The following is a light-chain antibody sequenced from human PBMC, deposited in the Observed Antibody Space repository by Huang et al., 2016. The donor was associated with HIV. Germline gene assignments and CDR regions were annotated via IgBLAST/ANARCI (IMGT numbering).Light chain of an antibody. CDR1: QSVDSK. J-gene: IGKJ1*01. CDR3: QQYNNWPPWT. Sequence: EIVMTQSPATLSVSPGERATLSCKASQSVDSKLAWYQQKPGQAPRLLICGASTRAIVVAARFSGSGSGTNFTLTISSLQSEDFAVYYCQQYNNWPPWTFGQGTKVEIK. CDR2: GAS. V-gene: IGKV3-15*01.